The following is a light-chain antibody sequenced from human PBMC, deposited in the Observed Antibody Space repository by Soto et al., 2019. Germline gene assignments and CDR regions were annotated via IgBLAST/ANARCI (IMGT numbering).Light chain of an antibody. V-gene: IGLV2-11*01. J-gene: IGLJ2*01. CDR2: NVN. CDR3: SSQTGSATMV. Sequence: QSALIQPPSVSGSPGQSVTISCTGTSSDVGSYDYVSWYQQHPGTVPKPMIYNVNTRPSGVPDRFSGSKSGNTASLIISGLQAEDEADYYCSSQTGSATMVFGGGTKLTVL. CDR1: SSDVGSYDY.